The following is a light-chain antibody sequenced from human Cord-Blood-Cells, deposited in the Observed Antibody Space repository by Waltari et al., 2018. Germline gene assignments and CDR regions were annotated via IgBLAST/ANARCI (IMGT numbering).Light chain of an antibody. Sequence: EIVMTHAPATLSVSPGERATLSCRASQSVSSNLAWYQQKPGQAPRLLIYGASTSATVIPARFSGSGSGTEFTLTISSLQSEDFAVYYCQQYNNWPPFTFGPGTKVDIK. V-gene: IGKV3D-15*01. CDR3: QQYNNWPPFT. CDR2: GAS. J-gene: IGKJ3*01. CDR1: QSVSSN.